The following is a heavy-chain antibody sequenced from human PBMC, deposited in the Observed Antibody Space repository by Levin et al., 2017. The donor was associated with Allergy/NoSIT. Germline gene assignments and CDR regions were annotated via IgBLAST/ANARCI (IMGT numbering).Heavy chain of an antibody. D-gene: IGHD2-15*01. CDR1: GGSISSSSYY. J-gene: IGHJ5*02. Sequence: SETLSLTCTVSGGSISSSSYYWGWIRQPPGKGLEWIGSIYYSGSTYYNPSLKSRVTISVDTSKNQFSLKLSSVTAADTAVYYCARASRVVAATPSWFDPWGQGTLVTVSS. CDR2: IYYSGST. CDR3: ARASRVVAATPSWFDP. V-gene: IGHV4-39*07.